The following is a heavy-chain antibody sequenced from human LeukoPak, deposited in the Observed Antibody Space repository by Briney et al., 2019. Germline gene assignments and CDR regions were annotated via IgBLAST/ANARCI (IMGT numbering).Heavy chain of an antibody. V-gene: IGHV4-61*01. J-gene: IGHJ6*03. CDR1: GGSISSSSYY. CDR2: IYYSGST. CDR3: ARVRFYYCYDSSGTSYYYYYMDV. D-gene: IGHD3-22*01. Sequence: SETLSLTCTVSGGSISSSSYYWSWIRQPPGKGLEWIGYIYYSGSTNYNPSLKSRVTISVDTSKNQFSLKLSSVTAADTAVYYCARVRFYYCYDSSGTSYYYYYMDVLGEGTTVTISS.